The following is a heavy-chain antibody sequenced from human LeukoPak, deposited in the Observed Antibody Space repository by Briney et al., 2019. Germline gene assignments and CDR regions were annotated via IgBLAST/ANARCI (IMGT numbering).Heavy chain of an antibody. J-gene: IGHJ3*02. D-gene: IGHD2-15*01. V-gene: IGHV4-39*01. CDR2: IYYSGST. Sequence: KPSETLSLTCTVSGGSISSSSYYWGWIRQPPGKGLEWIGSIYYSGSTYYNPSLKSRVTISVDTSKNQFSLKLSSVTAADTAVYYCAIGGGSWDNNAFDIWGQGTMVTVSS. CDR1: GGSISSSSYY. CDR3: AIGGGSWDNNAFDI.